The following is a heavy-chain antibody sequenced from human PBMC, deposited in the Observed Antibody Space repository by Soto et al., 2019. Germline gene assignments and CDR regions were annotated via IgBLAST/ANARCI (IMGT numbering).Heavy chain of an antibody. D-gene: IGHD1-1*01. CDR3: AHRRGASTTGGAFDI. V-gene: IGHV2-5*01. CDR1: GFSFSTSGAG. Sequence: QITVKESGPTLVTPTQTLTLTCTFSGFSFSTSGAGVGWIRQPPGKALEWLPLIFWNDDKRYTPSLNSRLTITKDTSKNQVVLTMSNLDPVDTATYFCAHRRGASTTGGAFDIWGLGTKVTVSS. CDR2: IFWNDDK. J-gene: IGHJ3*02.